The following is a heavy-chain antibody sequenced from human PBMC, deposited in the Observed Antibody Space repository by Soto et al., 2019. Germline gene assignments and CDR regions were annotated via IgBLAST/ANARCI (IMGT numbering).Heavy chain of an antibody. V-gene: IGHV4-39*02. D-gene: IGHD1-1*01. CDR1: GGPIRSSSHY. CDR2: IDESGDS. J-gene: IGHJ4*02. CDR3: AREGGYVDY. Sequence: SETLSLTCTVSGGPIRSSSHYWGWIRQSPGTGLEWIGSIDESGDSYYNPSLKSRVTIFVDTTKNQFSLKLISVTGADSAIYYCAREGGYVDYWGQGTLVTVSS.